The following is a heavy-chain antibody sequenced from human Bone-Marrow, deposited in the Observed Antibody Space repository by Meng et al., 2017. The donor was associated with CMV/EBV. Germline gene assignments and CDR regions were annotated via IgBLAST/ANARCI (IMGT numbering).Heavy chain of an antibody. CDR1: GFTFSSNS. CDR2: ISGPSTYI. J-gene: IGHJ4*02. CDR3: AKRDADYFDY. V-gene: IGHV3-21*02. Sequence: EVQLVESGGGLVKPGGSLRLSCAASGFTFSSNSMNWVRQAPGKGLEWVSSISGPSTYIYYAGSVEGRFTISRDNAKNSLYLQMNSLIAEDTAVYYCAKRDADYFDYWGQGTLVTVSS.